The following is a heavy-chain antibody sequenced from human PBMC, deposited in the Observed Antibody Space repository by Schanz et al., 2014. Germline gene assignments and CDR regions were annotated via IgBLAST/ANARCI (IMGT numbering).Heavy chain of an antibody. V-gene: IGHV3-48*01. Sequence: EVQLVESGGGLVQPGGSLRLSCTASGFTFSSYSMNWVRQAPGKGLEWVSYVSRSTPDIYYADSVKGRFTMSRDNAKNSVFLQMNSLRAEDAAVYYCARVALPGYSSPRDAFDIWGQGTMVTVSS. CDR3: ARVALPGYSSPRDAFDI. CDR1: GFTFSSYS. CDR2: VSRSTPDI. J-gene: IGHJ3*02. D-gene: IGHD5-18*01.